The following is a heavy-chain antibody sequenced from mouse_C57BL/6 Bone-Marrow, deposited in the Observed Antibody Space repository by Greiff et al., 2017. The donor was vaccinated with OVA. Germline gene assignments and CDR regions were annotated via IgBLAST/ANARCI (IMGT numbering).Heavy chain of an antibody. Sequence: EVKLQESVAELVRPGASVKLSCTASGFNINNTYMHWVKQRPEQGLEWIGRIDPATGNTKYAPKLQGKATITADTSSNTADLQLSSLTSGDTAIYYCTKPVGYWGQGTTLTVAS. V-gene: IGHV14-3*01. CDR1: GFNINNTY. CDR2: IDPATGNT. J-gene: IGHJ2*01. CDR3: TKPVGY.